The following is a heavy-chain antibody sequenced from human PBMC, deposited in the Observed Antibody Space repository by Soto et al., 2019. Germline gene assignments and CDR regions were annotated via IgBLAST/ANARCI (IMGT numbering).Heavy chain of an antibody. CDR3: ARVRVMSEIYGMDV. CDR2: ISSSGSTT. V-gene: IGHV3-48*02. Sequence: EVQLVESGGGLIQPGGCLRLSCVVSGFTFSHYGINWVRQAPGKGLEWISYISSSGSTTYYADSVKGRFTISRDYAKNSLYLQMNSLRDGDTAVYYCARVRVMSEIYGMDVWGQGTTVTVSS. D-gene: IGHD2-21*01. CDR1: GFTFSHYG. J-gene: IGHJ6*02.